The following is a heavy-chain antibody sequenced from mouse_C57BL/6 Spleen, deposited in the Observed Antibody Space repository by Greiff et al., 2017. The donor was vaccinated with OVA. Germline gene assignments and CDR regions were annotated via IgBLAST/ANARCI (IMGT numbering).Heavy chain of an antibody. CDR3: ARDTTVVATGYFDV. CDR2: LHPNSGST. J-gene: IGHJ1*03. V-gene: IGHV1-64*01. D-gene: IGHD1-1*01. Sequence: QVQLQQPGAELVKPGASVKLSCKASGYTFTSYWMHWVKQRPGQGLEWIGMLHPNSGSTNYNEKFKSKATLTVDKSSSTAYMQLSSLTSEDSAVYYCARDTTVVATGYFDVWGTGTTVTVSS. CDR1: GYTFTSYW.